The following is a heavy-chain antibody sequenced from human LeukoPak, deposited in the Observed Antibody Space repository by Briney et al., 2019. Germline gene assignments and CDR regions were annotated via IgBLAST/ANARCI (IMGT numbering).Heavy chain of an antibody. V-gene: IGHV1-2*02. CDR1: GYTFTGSY. CDR3: SGGGSIFGVELVGYFDY. D-gene: IGHD3-3*01. Sequence: ASVKVSCKASGYTFTGSYLHWVRQAPGQGPEWMGWINPNSGGTNYAQKFQGRVTMTRDTSISTAYMELSSLRSDDPAVYYCSGGGSIFGVELVGYFDYWGQGTLVTVSS. J-gene: IGHJ4*02. CDR2: INPNSGGT.